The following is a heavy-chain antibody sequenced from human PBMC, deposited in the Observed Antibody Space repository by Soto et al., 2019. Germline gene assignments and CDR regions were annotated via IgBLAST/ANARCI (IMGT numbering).Heavy chain of an antibody. CDR2: IYYSGST. CDR3: ASTIALVPAALIFDY. Sequence: SETLSLTCTVSGGSISSGGYYWSWIRQHPGKGLEWIGYIYYSGSTYYNPSLKSRVTISVDTSKNQFSLKLSSVTAADTAVYYCASTIALVPAALIFDYWGQGTLVTVSS. J-gene: IGHJ4*02. V-gene: IGHV4-31*03. CDR1: GGSISSGGYY. D-gene: IGHD2-2*01.